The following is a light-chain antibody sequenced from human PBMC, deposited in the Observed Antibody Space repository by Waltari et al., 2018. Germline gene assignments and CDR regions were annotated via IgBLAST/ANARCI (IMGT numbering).Light chain of an antibody. V-gene: IGKV3-15*01. J-gene: IGKJ3*01. Sequence: DIVLTQSPATLSGSPGDTVTPSCTATQSVRGNLAWYQQRPGQSPRFLISGTYSRATGIPARFSGSGSDTQFTLTISSLQSEDFAVYYCQQYNEWPPITFGPGTRVDIK. CDR1: QSVRGN. CDR2: GTY. CDR3: QQYNEWPPIT.